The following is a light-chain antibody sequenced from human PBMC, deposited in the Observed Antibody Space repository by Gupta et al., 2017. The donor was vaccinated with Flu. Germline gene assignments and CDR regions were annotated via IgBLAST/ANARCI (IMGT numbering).Light chain of an antibody. CDR3: QVWDVTSDRVV. V-gene: IGLV3-21*02. J-gene: IGLJ2*01. CDR2: DDT. Sequence: SYVLTQPPSVSVAPGQTATIACGGVDIETKTVHWYQQKPGQAPALVVYDDTDRPSGIPERFSGSNSGNTATLSIRRVEAGDEADYYCQVWDVTSDRVVFGGGTRLTVL. CDR1: DIETKT.